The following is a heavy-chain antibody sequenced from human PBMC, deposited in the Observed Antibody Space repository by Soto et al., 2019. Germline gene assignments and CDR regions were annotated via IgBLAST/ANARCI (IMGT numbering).Heavy chain of an antibody. V-gene: IGHV3-30*18. J-gene: IGHJ5*02. Sequence: QVQLVESGGGVVQPGRSLSLSCAASGFTFSSYGMHWVRQAPGKGLEWVAVISYDGSNKYYADSLKGRFTISRDNSKNTRYLQMNSLRAEDTAVYYCAKAEDVGTRSDGFDPWGQGTLVTVSS. D-gene: IGHD1-1*01. CDR2: ISYDGSNK. CDR1: GFTFSSYG. CDR3: AKAEDVGTRSDGFDP.